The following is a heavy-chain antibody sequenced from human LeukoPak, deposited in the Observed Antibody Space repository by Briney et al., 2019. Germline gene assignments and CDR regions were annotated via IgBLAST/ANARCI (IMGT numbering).Heavy chain of an antibody. CDR1: GGSVSSSSSY. V-gene: IGHV4-39*01. J-gene: IGHJ6*03. D-gene: IGHD1-7*01. Sequence: SETLSLTCTVSGGSVSSSSSYWAWIRQPPGRGLEWIGSVYYSGTTYYNTSLESRVTISEDTSRNRFSLMLSYVTGADTAVYYCVRQNSDYYYYYLDVWGEGTTVIVSS. CDR3: VRQNSDYYYYYLDV. CDR2: VYYSGTT.